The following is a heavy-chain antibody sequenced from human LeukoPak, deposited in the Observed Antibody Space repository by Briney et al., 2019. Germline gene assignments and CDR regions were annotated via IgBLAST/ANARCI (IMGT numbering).Heavy chain of an antibody. D-gene: IGHD6-13*01. J-gene: IGHJ4*02. V-gene: IGHV3-66*02. Sequence: GGSLRLSCAASGFTVDDTYMSWVRQAPGKGLEWVSVVYSGGSTFYADSVKGRFTISRDNSKNTVYLQMNSLRADDTAVYYCARQAAAGLDYWGQGTLVTVSS. CDR2: VYSGGST. CDR3: ARQAAAGLDY. CDR1: GFTVDDTY.